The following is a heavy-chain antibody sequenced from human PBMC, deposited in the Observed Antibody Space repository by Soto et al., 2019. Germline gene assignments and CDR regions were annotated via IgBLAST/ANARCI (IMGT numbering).Heavy chain of an antibody. CDR3: AKDSSGMIVEGIDY. J-gene: IGHJ4*02. CDR2: ISWNSGSI. D-gene: IGHD3-22*01. CDR1: GFTFDDYA. Sequence: EVQLVESGGGLVQPGRSLRLSCAASGFTFDDYAMHWVRQAPGKGLEWVSGISWNSGSIGYADSVKGRFTISRDNAKNSLYLQMNSLRAEDTALYYCAKDSSGMIVEGIDYWGQGTLVTVSS. V-gene: IGHV3-9*01.